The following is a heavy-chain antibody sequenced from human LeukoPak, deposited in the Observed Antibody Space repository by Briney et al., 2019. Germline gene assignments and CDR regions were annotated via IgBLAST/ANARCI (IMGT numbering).Heavy chain of an antibody. Sequence: GGSLRLSCTASGFDATSNYMSWVRQAPGKGLEWVSFIYSGGGTNYADSVKGRFTISRDKSKNTLYLQMNSLRAEDTAVYYCARDRGQTWGQGTLVTVSP. D-gene: IGHD3-10*01. CDR3: ARDRGQT. J-gene: IGHJ4*02. CDR1: GFDATSNY. CDR2: IYSGGGT. V-gene: IGHV3-53*01.